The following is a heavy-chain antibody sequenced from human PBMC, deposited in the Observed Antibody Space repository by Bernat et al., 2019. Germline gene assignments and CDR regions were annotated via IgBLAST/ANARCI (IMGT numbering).Heavy chain of an antibody. CDR1: GFTFSSYA. CDR2: ISYDGSNK. CDR3: ARVASSGTSYYYYGMDV. D-gene: IGHD3-10*01. Sequence: QVQLVESGGGVVQPGRSLRLSCAASGFTFSSYAMHWVRQAPGKGLEWVAVISYDGSNKYYADSVKGRFTISRHNSKNTLYLQMNSLRAEDTAVYYCARVASSGTSYYYYGMDVWGQGTTVTVSS. V-gene: IGHV3-30-3*01. J-gene: IGHJ6*02.